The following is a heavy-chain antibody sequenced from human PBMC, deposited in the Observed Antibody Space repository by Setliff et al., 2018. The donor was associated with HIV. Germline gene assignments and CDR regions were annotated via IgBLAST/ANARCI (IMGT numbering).Heavy chain of an antibody. CDR2: INTSGST. Sequence: PSETLSLTCTVSNGSISSGTFYWNWIRQPAGKGLEWIGRINTSGSTNYNPSLKSRVTISVDTSKNQFSLKLSSVTAADTAVYYCARDGPLEGSYRYYYYYMDVWGKGTTVTVSS. CDR1: NGSISSGTFY. CDR3: ARDGPLEGSYRYYYYYMDV. D-gene: IGHD3-10*01. V-gene: IGHV4-61*02. J-gene: IGHJ6*03.